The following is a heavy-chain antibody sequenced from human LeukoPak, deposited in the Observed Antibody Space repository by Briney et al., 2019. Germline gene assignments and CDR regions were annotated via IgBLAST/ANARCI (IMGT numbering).Heavy chain of an antibody. V-gene: IGHV3-48*04. CDR2: ISRSSTTI. CDR3: ARTDGSGG. J-gene: IGHJ4*02. CDR1: GFTFSSYS. Sequence: PGGSLRLSCAASGFTFSSYSMNWVRQAPGKGLEWVSYISRSSTTIYYADSVKGRFTISRDNAKKSVYLQMNSLRAEDTAVYYCARTDGSGGWGQGTLVTVSS. D-gene: IGHD3-10*01.